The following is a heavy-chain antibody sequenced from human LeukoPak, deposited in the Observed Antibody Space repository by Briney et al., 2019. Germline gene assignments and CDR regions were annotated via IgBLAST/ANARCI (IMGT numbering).Heavy chain of an antibody. CDR1: GYTFTGYY. J-gene: IGHJ5*02. CDR3: ARAPVFYDILTGYYTGWFDP. V-gene: IGHV1-2*02. Sequence: GASVKVSCKASGYTFTGYYMHWVRQAPGQGLEWMGWINPNSGGTNYAQKFQGRVTMTRDTSISTAYMELSRLRSDDTAVYYCARAPVFYDILTGYYTGWFDPWGQGTLVTVSS. D-gene: IGHD3-9*01. CDR2: INPNSGGT.